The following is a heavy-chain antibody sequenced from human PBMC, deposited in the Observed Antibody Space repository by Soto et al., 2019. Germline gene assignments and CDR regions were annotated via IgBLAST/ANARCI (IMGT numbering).Heavy chain of an antibody. V-gene: IGHV3-15*01. CDR1: GFTFSNAW. CDR3: TTAQTYCSSTSCYMLDP. D-gene: IGHD2-2*02. CDR2: IKSKTDGGTT. Sequence: GGSLRLSCAASGFTFSNAWMSWVRQAPGKGLEWVGRIKSKTDGGTTDYAAPVKGRFTISRDDSKNTLYLQMNSLKTEDTAVYYCTTAQTYCSSTSCYMLDPWGKGTLVTVTS. J-gene: IGHJ5*02.